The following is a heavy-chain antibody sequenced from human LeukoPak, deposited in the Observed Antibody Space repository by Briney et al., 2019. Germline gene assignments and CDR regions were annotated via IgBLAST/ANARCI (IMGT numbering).Heavy chain of an antibody. V-gene: IGHV4-61*09. CDR3: ARSSLAVYFDY. J-gene: IGHJ4*02. D-gene: IGHD6-19*01. CDR2: VFTRGTT. CDR1: GDSINNDTYY. Sequence: SETLSLTCIVSGDSINNDTYYWNWIRQPAGKRLEWLGHVFTRGTTNYNASLEGRLTISLDTARNQFSLYLSSVTAADTAMYFCARSSLAVYFDYWGQGTLVTASS.